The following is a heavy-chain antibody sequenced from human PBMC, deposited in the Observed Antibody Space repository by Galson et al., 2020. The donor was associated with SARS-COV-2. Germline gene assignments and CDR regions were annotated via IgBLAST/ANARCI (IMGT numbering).Heavy chain of an antibody. Sequence: SETLSLTCTVSGYSISSGYYWGWIRQPPGKGLEWIGSIYHSGSTYYNPSLKSRVTISVDTSKNQFSLKLSSVTAADTAVYYCARAVERRITIFGVVAEGYYFDYWGQGTLVTVSS. D-gene: IGHD3-3*01. CDR2: IYHSGST. CDR1: GYSISSGYY. CDR3: ARAVERRITIFGVVAEGYYFDY. J-gene: IGHJ4*02. V-gene: IGHV4-38-2*02.